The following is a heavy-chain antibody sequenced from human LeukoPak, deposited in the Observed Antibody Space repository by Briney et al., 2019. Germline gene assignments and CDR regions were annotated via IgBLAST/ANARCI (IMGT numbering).Heavy chain of an antibody. CDR3: SKWGDYDVLTGYYDSDF. CDR1: GFTFSNYT. CDR2: IVGSGGST. Sequence: GGSLRLSCAASGFTFSNYTMSWVRQAPGKGLEWVSAIVGSGGSTYYADSVKGRFSISRDNSKNTLFLQMNSLRVEDTALYYCSKWGDYDVLTGYYDSDFWGQGTLVTVSS. V-gene: IGHV3-23*01. J-gene: IGHJ4*02. D-gene: IGHD3-9*01.